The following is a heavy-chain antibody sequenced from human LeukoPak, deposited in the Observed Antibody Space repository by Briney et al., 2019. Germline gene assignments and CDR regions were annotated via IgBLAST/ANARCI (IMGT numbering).Heavy chain of an antibody. CDR3: ARDQIAAAGKVSRYYYMDV. Sequence: SETLSLTCAVYGGSFSGYYWSWIRQPPGKGLEWIGEINHSGSTNYNPSLKSRVTISVDTSKNQFSLKLSSVTAADTAVYYCARDQIAAAGKVSRYYYMDVWGKGTTVTVSS. CDR1: GGSFSGYY. D-gene: IGHD6-13*01. J-gene: IGHJ6*03. CDR2: INHSGST. V-gene: IGHV4-34*01.